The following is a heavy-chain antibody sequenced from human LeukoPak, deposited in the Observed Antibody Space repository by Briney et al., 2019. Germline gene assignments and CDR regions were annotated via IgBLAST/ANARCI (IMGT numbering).Heavy chain of an antibody. CDR3: ARDDCSGGSCKETYYYYGMDV. CDR2: ISSSGSTI. Sequence: GGSLRLSCAASGFTFSDYYMSWIRQAPGKGLEWVSYISSSGSTIYYADSEKGRFTISRDNAKNSLYLQMNSLRAEDTAVYYCARDDCSGGSCKETYYYYGMDVWGQGTTVTVSS. J-gene: IGHJ6*02. V-gene: IGHV3-11*01. CDR1: GFTFSDYY. D-gene: IGHD2-15*01.